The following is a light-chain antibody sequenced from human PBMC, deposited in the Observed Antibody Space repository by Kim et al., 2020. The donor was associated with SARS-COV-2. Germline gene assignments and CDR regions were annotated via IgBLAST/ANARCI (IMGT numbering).Light chain of an antibody. Sequence: DIQMTQSPSTLSASVGDRVTITCRASQSISSYLAWYQQKPGKAPELLIYKASILESGVPSRFSGSGSGTEFTLTISSLQPDDFASFYCKQYKTSPWTFGQGTKWIS. V-gene: IGKV1-5*03. CDR3: KQYKTSPWT. J-gene: IGKJ1*01. CDR1: QSISSY. CDR2: KAS.